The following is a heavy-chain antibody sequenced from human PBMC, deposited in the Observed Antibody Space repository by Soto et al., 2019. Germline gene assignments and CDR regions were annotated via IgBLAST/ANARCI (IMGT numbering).Heavy chain of an antibody. Sequence: XETLSLRCTVSGGSISSYKWSWIRQPAGKGLEWIGRIYTSGSTNYNPSLKSRVTMSVDTSKNQFSLKLSSVTAADTAVYYCAGYYYDSSGLPIFDDWGQGTLVTVSS. CDR3: AGYYYDSSGLPIFDD. CDR1: GGSISSYK. CDR2: IYTSGST. J-gene: IGHJ4*02. V-gene: IGHV4-4*07. D-gene: IGHD3-22*01.